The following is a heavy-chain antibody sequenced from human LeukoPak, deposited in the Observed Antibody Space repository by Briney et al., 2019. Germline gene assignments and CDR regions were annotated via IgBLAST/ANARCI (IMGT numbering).Heavy chain of an antibody. CDR1: GFTFSNYA. J-gene: IGHJ4*02. D-gene: IGHD3-9*01. CDR3: AKWGDYDVLTGYYVPDY. Sequence: PGGSLRLSCAASGFTFSNYAMSWVRQAPGRGLEWVSAILVSGGSTYYADSVKGRFTVSRDNSRSTLYLQMKSLRAEDTALYYCAKWGDYDVLTGYYVPDYWGQGTRVTVSS. CDR2: ILVSGGST. V-gene: IGHV3-23*01.